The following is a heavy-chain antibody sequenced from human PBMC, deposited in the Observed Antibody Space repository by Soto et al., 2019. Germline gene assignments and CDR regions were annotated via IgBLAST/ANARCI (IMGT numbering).Heavy chain of an antibody. CDR1: GGTFSTDS. D-gene: IGHD2-21*01. CDR3: AREIDGYYGMDV. V-gene: IGHV1-69*12. CDR2: IIPMFGTA. J-gene: IGHJ6*02. Sequence: QVQLVQSGAEVKKPGSSVKVSCKASGGTFSTDSISWVRQAPGQGLEWMGGIIPMFGTANNAQKFQGRVTITADESTSTAYMELSSLRSEDTAVYFCAREIDGYYGMDVWGQGTTVTAAS.